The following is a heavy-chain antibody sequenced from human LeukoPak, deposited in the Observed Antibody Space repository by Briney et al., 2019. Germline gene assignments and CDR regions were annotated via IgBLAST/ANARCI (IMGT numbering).Heavy chain of an antibody. Sequence: PGGSLRLSCAASGFTFSSYWMHWVRQAPGKGLVWVSRINSDGSSTSYADPVKGRFTISRDNAKNTLYLQMNSLRADDTAVYYCARDISSSCYSWRSVYWGQGTLVTVSS. J-gene: IGHJ4*02. CDR2: INSDGSST. D-gene: IGHD6-13*01. CDR1: GFTFSSYW. CDR3: ARDISSSCYSWRSVY. V-gene: IGHV3-74*01.